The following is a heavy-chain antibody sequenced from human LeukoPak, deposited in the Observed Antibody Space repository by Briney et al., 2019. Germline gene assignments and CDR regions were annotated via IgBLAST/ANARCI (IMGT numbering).Heavy chain of an antibody. CDR1: GYTFTSYA. Sequence: VASVKVSCKASGYTFTSYAMHWVRQAPGQRLEWMGWINAGNGNTKYSQKFQGRVTITRDTSASTAYMELSSLRSEDTAVYYCARAPNLPGGILTGYSRHWGQGTLVTVSS. D-gene: IGHD3-9*01. V-gene: IGHV1-3*01. J-gene: IGHJ4*02. CDR3: ARAPNLPGGILTGYSRH. CDR2: INAGNGNT.